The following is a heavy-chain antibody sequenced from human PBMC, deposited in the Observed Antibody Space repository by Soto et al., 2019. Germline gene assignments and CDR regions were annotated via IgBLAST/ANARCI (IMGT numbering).Heavy chain of an antibody. D-gene: IGHD3-3*01. J-gene: IGHJ6*02. V-gene: IGHV3-33*01. CDR2: IWYDGSNK. CDR1: GFTFSSYG. CDR3: ARDLFLEWPKRDYGMDV. Sequence: QVQLVESGGGVVQPGRSLRLSCAASGFTFSSYGMHWVRQAPGKGLEWVAVIWYDGSNKYYADSVKGRFTISRDNSKNTLYLQMNSLRAEDTAVYYCARDLFLEWPKRDYGMDVWGQGTTVTVSS.